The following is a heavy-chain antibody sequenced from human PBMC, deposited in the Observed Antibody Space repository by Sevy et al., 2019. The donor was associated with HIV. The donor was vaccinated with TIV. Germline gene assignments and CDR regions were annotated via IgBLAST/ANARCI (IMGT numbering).Heavy chain of an antibody. Sequence: GGSLRLSCAASGFTFSSYAMHWVHQAPGKGLEWVAVISYDGSNKYYADSVKGRFTISRDNSKNTLYLQMNSLRAEDTAVYYCARDLTTVTTFSSVLDIWGQGTMVTVSS. V-gene: IGHV3-30-3*01. CDR3: ARDLTTVTTFSSVLDI. D-gene: IGHD4-17*01. CDR2: ISYDGSNK. CDR1: GFTFSSYA. J-gene: IGHJ3*02.